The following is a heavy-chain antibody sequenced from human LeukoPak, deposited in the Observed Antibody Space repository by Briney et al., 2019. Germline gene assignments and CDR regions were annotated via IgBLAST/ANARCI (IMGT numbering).Heavy chain of an antibody. Sequence: GGSLSLSCAASGFTFSSFGMHWVRQAPGKGLEWVAFIRCDGSNKYYEDSVKGRFTISRDNSKNKLYLQMNSLRAEDTAVYYCANGEVYYYDSSGYYSGNYWGQGTLVTVSS. D-gene: IGHD3-22*01. CDR2: IRCDGSNK. J-gene: IGHJ4*02. CDR1: GFTFSSFG. V-gene: IGHV3-30*02. CDR3: ANGEVYYYDSSGYYSGNY.